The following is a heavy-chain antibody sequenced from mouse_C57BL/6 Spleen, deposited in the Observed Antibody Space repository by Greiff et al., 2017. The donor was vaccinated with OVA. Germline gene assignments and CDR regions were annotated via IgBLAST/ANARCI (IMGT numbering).Heavy chain of an antibody. J-gene: IGHJ4*01. V-gene: IGHV1-54*01. CDR2: INPGSGGT. CDR1: GYAFTNYL. Sequence: LEESGAELVRPGTSVKVSCKASGYAFTNYLIEWVKQRPGQGLEWIGVINPGSGGTNYNEKFKGKATLTADKSSSTAYMQLSSLTSEDSAVYFCAREYYGSSHYAMDYWGQGTSVTVSS. CDR3: AREYYGSSHYAMDY. D-gene: IGHD1-1*01.